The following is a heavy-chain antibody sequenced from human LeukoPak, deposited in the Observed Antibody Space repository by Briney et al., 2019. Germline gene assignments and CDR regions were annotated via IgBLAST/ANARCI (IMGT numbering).Heavy chain of an antibody. Sequence: SETLSLTCTVSGGSISSYYWSWIRQPPGKGLEWLGYIYYSGSTSYNPSLKSRVTISVDTSKNQFSLKLSSVTAADTAVYYCARGYSGSYGRFDHWGQGTLVTVSS. J-gene: IGHJ4*02. V-gene: IGHV4-59*01. CDR3: ARGYSGSYGRFDH. CDR1: GGSISSYY. CDR2: IYYSGST. D-gene: IGHD1-26*01.